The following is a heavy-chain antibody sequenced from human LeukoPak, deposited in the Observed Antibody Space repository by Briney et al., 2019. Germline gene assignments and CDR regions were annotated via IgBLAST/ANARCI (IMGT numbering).Heavy chain of an antibody. CDR3: ARDADSSGPTCFDY. V-gene: IGHV1-69*04. CDR2: IIPILGIA. CDR1: GGTFSSYA. D-gene: IGHD3-22*01. J-gene: IGHJ4*02. Sequence: SVKVSCKASGGTFSSYAISWVRQAPGQGLEWMGRIIPILGIANYAQKFQGRVTITADKSTSTAYMELSSLRSEDTAVYYCARDADSSGPTCFDYWGQGTLVTVSS.